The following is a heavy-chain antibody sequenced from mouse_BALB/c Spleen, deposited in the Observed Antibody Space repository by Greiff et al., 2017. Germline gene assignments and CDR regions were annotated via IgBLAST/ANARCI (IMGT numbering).Heavy chain of an antibody. V-gene: IGHV5-6-2*01. D-gene: IGHD1-1*01. CDR3: ARHYYGSSYGWYFDV. CDR1: GFTFSSYY. J-gene: IGHJ1*01. Sequence: EVQLQESGGGLVKLGGSLKLSCAASGFTFSSYYMSWVRQTPEKRLELVAAINSNGGSTYYPDTVKGRFTISRDNAKNTLYLQMSSLKSEDTALYYCARHYYGSSYGWYFDVWGAGTTVTVSS. CDR2: INSNGGST.